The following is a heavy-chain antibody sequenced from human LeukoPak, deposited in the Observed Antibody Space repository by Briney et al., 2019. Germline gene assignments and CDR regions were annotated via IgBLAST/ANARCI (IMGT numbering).Heavy chain of an antibody. V-gene: IGHV3-7*01. CDR3: AREPRSRSDFWSGYYYYYYYMDV. J-gene: IGHJ6*03. Sequence: GGSLRLSCAASGFTFSNSWMSWVRQAPERGLEWVANIKADGSQKDYVDSMKGRFTISRDNAKNSLYLQMNSLRAEDTAVYYCAREPRSRSDFWSGYYYYYYYMDVWGKGTTVTVSS. CDR1: GFTFSNSW. D-gene: IGHD3-3*01. CDR2: IKADGSQK.